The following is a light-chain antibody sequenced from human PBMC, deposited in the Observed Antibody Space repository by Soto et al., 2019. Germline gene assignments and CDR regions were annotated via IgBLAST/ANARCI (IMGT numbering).Light chain of an antibody. CDR2: SNN. Sequence: QSVLTQPPSASGTPGQRVTISCSGSSSNIGSNTVNWYQQLPGTAPKLLIYSNNQRPSGVPDRFSGSKSRTSASLAISGLQSDDEADYYCAVLDDSLNGPVFGGGTKLTVL. J-gene: IGLJ2*01. CDR1: SSNIGSNT. V-gene: IGLV1-44*01. CDR3: AVLDDSLNGPV.